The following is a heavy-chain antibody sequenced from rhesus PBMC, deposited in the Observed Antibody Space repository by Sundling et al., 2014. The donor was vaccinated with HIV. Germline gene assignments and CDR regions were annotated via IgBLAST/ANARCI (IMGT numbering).Heavy chain of an antibody. J-gene: IGHJ4*01. D-gene: IGHD3-3*01. CDR2: IYGSSAST. CDR1: GGSISGYY. Sequence: QVQLQESGPGLVKPSETLSLTCAVSGGSISGYYWSWIRQPPGKGLEWIGNIYGSSASTNYNPSLKSRVTISKDTSKNQFSLKLSSVTAADTAVYYCARGSYLDWLLPYFDFWGQGVLVTVSS. V-gene: IGHV4-165*01. CDR3: ARGSYLDWLLPYFDF.